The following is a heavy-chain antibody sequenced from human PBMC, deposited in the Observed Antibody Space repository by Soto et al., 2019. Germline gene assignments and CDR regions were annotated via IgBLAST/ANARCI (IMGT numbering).Heavy chain of an antibody. CDR1: GYNFNTYG. J-gene: IGHJ4*02. CDR2: ISGYNGYT. V-gene: IGHV1-18*01. D-gene: IGHD3-16*01. Sequence: ASVKVSCKTSGYNFNTYGIIWVRQAPGQGLEWMGWISGYNGYTKYTESLEDRVTLSTDTSTSTAYLELRSLRSGDTALYFCERDRDYSHTDDDIDYCGQGTLVTVSS. CDR3: ERDRDYSHTDDDIDY.